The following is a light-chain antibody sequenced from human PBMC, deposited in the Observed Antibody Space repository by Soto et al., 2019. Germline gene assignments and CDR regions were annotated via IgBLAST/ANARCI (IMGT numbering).Light chain of an antibody. CDR1: QSISSW. J-gene: IGKJ2*01. Sequence: DIPMTQSPSALSASVGDRVTITCRASQSISSWLAWYQQKPGKAPKFLIFDASSLESGVPSRFSGSGSGTEFTLTISSLQPDDCAIYACQQYSSYPDTFGRGTKLEI. CDR3: QQYSSYPDT. V-gene: IGKV1-5*01. CDR2: DAS.